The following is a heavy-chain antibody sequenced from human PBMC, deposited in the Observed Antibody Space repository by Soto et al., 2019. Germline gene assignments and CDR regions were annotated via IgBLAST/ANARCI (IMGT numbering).Heavy chain of an antibody. V-gene: IGHV3-30*18. CDR1: GLIFSAYG. D-gene: IGHD3-10*01. J-gene: IGHJ3*02. CDR3: AKDFAPGEDAFDI. Sequence: QVQLVESGGGVVQPGRSLRLSCAESGLIFSAYGMHWVRQAPGKGLEWVAVISYDGSTQYYAESVKGRFTISRDNSKNTLYLQMNSLRVEDTAVYYCAKDFAPGEDAFDIWGHGTVVIVS. CDR2: ISYDGSTQ.